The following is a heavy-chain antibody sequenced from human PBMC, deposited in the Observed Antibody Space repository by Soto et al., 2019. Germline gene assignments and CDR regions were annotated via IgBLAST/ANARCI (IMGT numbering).Heavy chain of an antibody. Sequence: GGSLRLSCAASGFTFSSHGMHWVRQAPGKGLEWVAVIWYDGSNKYYADSVKGRFTISRDNSKNTLYLQMNSLRAEDTAVYYCARDGYCSGGSCYYFDYWGQGTLVTVSS. J-gene: IGHJ4*02. D-gene: IGHD2-15*01. V-gene: IGHV3-33*01. CDR3: ARDGYCSGGSCYYFDY. CDR2: IWYDGSNK. CDR1: GFTFSSHG.